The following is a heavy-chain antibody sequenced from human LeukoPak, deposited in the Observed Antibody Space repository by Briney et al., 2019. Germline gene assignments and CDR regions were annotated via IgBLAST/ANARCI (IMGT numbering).Heavy chain of an antibody. CDR2: ISSSSSYI. D-gene: IGHD3-16*01. V-gene: IGHV3-21*01. J-gene: IGHJ4*02. Sequence: GGSLRLSCAASGFTFSSYSMNWVRQAPGKGLEWVSFISSSSSYIYYADSVKGRFTISRDNARNSLYLQMNSLRAEDTAVYYCARDRGRVFDYWGQGTLVTVSS. CDR1: GFTFSSYS. CDR3: ARDRGRVFDY.